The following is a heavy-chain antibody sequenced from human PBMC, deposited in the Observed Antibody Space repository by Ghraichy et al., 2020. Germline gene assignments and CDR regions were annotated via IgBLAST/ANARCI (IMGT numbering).Heavy chain of an antibody. J-gene: IGHJ5*02. CDR1: GFTFSDYY. Sequence: GESLNISCTASGFTFSDYYMSWIRQAPGKGPEWVSYISSSATSIYYGDSVKGRFTISRDNAKNSLDLQMNSLSVEDTAVYYCARGSRGTVAGSSDNWFDPLGQGTLVTVSS. D-gene: IGHD6-19*01. V-gene: IGHV3-11*01. CDR3: ARGSRGTVAGSSDNWFDP. CDR2: ISSSATSI.